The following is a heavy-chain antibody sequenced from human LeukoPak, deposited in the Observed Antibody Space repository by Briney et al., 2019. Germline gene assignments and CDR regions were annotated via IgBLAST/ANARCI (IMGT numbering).Heavy chain of an antibody. J-gene: IGHJ6*02. CDR1: GGSISSYY. D-gene: IGHD6-19*01. V-gene: IGHV4-4*07. CDR2: IYTSGST. CDR3: ARVWVASSGYNYGMDV. Sequence: SSETLSLTCTVSGGSISSYYWSWIRQPAGKVLEWIGRIYTSGSTNYNPSLKSRVTMSVDTSKNQFSLKLSSVTAADTAVYYCARVWVASSGYNYGMDVWGQGTTVTVSS.